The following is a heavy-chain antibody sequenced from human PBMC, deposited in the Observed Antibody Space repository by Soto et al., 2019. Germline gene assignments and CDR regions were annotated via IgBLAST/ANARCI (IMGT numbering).Heavy chain of an antibody. Sequence: GGSLRLSCAASGFTFSSYGMHWVRQAPGKGLEWVAVISYDGSNKYYADSVKGRFTISRDNSKNTLYLQMNSLRAEDTAVYYCSKALGELSPESYDYRGQGSPVTVSS. D-gene: IGHD3-16*02. V-gene: IGHV3-30*18. CDR2: ISYDGSNK. J-gene: IGHJ4*02. CDR3: SKALGELSPESYDY. CDR1: GFTFSSYG.